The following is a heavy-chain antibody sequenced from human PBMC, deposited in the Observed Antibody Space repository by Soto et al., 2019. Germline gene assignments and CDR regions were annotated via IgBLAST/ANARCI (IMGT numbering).Heavy chain of an antibody. Sequence: SVAQSLSSSVDGGSFSGYYWTRIRQLPGKGLEWIGKINDSGSTNYKPSLTSRVTMSVDTSKNQVSLKMSSVTAADTAVYYCASIARYSSGWLFDYWGQGTLVTVSS. V-gene: IGHV4-34*01. CDR3: ASIARYSSGWLFDY. CDR1: GGSFSGYY. D-gene: IGHD6-19*01. J-gene: IGHJ4*02. CDR2: INDSGST.